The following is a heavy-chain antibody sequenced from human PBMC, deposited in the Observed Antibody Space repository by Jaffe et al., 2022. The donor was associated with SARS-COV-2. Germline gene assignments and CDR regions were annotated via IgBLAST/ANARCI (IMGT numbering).Heavy chain of an antibody. CDR1: GFTFSSYA. CDR2: ISFGGDNI. V-gene: IGHV3-30*04. Sequence: QVQLVESGGGVVQPGRSLRLSCAASGFTFSSYAMHWVRQAPGKGLEWVAVISFGGDNIYSADSVKGRFTVSRDNSKNTLYLQMNSLGAEDTAVYYCARAGYCSGGSCYSAYFHYYYMDVWGKGTTVTVSS. CDR3: ARAGYCSGGSCYSAYFHYYYMDV. J-gene: IGHJ6*03. D-gene: IGHD2-15*01.